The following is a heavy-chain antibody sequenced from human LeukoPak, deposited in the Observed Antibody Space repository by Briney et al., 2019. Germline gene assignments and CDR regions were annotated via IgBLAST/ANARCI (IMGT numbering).Heavy chain of an antibody. D-gene: IGHD2-21*02. CDR3: AREPAYCGGDCYNPYYFDY. Sequence: PGGSLRLSCAASGFTFSSYSMNWVRQAPGKGLEWVSSISSSSSYIYYADSVKGRLTISRDNAKDSLYLQMNSLRAEDTAVYYCAREPAYCGGDCYNPYYFDYWGQGTLDTVSS. CDR1: GFTFSSYS. CDR2: ISSSSSYI. J-gene: IGHJ4*02. V-gene: IGHV3-21*01.